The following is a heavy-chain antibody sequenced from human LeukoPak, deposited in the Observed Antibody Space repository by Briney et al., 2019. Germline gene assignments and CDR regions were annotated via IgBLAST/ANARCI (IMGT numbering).Heavy chain of an antibody. D-gene: IGHD1-26*01. CDR3: TRESGPYCPFGY. Sequence: SETLSLTCGVSGGSITSTNWWRWVRQPPGQGLEWIGEISLTGRTNYNPSLIGRVLMSLAESRNQPSLPLTSVTAADTAMYYCTRESGPYCPFGYWGQGTLVVVPS. CDR2: ISLTGRT. J-gene: IGHJ4*02. CDR1: GGSITSTNW. V-gene: IGHV4-4*02.